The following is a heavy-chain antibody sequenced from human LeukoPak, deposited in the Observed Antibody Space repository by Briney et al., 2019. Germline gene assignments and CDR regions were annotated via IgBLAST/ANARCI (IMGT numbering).Heavy chain of an antibody. J-gene: IGHJ4*02. Sequence: KAGESLKTSCKGSGYSFTSYWIGWVRQMPGKGLEWMGFIYPGDSDTRYSPSFQGQVTISADKSISTAYLQWSSLKASDTAMYYCARDPSGNYEYYFDYWGQGTLVTVSS. CDR2: IYPGDSDT. CDR3: ARDPSGNYEYYFDY. CDR1: GYSFTSYW. V-gene: IGHV5-51*03. D-gene: IGHD1-26*01.